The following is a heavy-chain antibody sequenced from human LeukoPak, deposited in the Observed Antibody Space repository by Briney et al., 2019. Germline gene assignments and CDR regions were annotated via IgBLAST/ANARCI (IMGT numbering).Heavy chain of an antibody. CDR2: IYYSGST. J-gene: IGHJ4*02. CDR1: GGSTSSYY. CDR3: AREYCDYVWGSYRAFDY. D-gene: IGHD3-16*02. V-gene: IGHV4-59*01. Sequence: SETLSLTCTVSGGSTSSYYWSWIRQPPGKGLEWVGYIYYSGSTNYNPCLKSGVTISVDTSKNQFSLKLSSVTAADTAVYYCAREYCDYVWGSYRAFDYWGQGTLVTVSS.